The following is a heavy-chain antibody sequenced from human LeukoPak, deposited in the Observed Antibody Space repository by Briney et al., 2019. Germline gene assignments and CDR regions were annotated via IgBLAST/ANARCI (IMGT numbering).Heavy chain of an antibody. V-gene: IGHV3-48*03. J-gene: IGHJ4*02. CDR1: GFTFSSHE. Sequence: GGSLRLSCAASGFTFSSHEMNWVRQAPGKGLEWVSYISSSGSTIYYADSVKGRFTISRDNAKNSLYLQMNSLIAEDTAVYYCARADAAAASVLDVDYWGQGTLVTVSS. CDR3: ARADAAAASVLDVDY. D-gene: IGHD2-15*01. CDR2: ISSSGSTI.